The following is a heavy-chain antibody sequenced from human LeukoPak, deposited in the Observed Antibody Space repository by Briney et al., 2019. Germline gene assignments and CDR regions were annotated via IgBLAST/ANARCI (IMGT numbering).Heavy chain of an antibody. Sequence: GGSLRLSCAAPGFTFSSYAMHWVRQAPGKGLEWVAVISYDGRDKYYADSVKGRFTISRDNSKNTLYLQMNSLRAEDTAVYYCAKDNYYDSSAYQDYWGQGTLVTVSS. CDR2: ISYDGRDK. J-gene: IGHJ4*02. D-gene: IGHD3-22*01. CDR3: AKDNYYDSSAYQDY. V-gene: IGHV3-30*04. CDR1: GFTFSSYA.